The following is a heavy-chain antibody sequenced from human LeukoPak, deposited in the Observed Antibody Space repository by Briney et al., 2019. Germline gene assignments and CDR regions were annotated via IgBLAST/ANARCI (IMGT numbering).Heavy chain of an antibody. Sequence: SDTLSLTCAVSGYSISSSNSWGWIRQPPGKGLEGFGNIYYSGSTYYNTSLKSRVTRSVDTSKNQFSLKLSSVTAVDTAVYYCARACCGGDCYENWFDSWGQGTLVTVSS. CDR2: IYYSGST. CDR1: GYSISSSNS. CDR3: ARACCGGDCYENWFDS. J-gene: IGHJ5*01. V-gene: IGHV4-28*03. D-gene: IGHD2-21*02.